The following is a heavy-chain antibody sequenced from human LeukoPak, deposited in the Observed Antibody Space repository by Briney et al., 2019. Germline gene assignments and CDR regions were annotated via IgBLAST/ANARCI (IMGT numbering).Heavy chain of an antibody. Sequence: GGSLRLSCAVSGFTFSSYTMNWVRQAPGKGLEWVSSITISSDDTYYAESVKGRFTISRDNAKNTLYLQMNSLRAEDTAVYYCARDQTVTSIFCFDRWGQGTLVTVSS. J-gene: IGHJ5*02. CDR1: GFTFSSYT. V-gene: IGHV3-21*01. D-gene: IGHD3-9*01. CDR2: ITISSDDT. CDR3: ARDQTVTSIFCFDR.